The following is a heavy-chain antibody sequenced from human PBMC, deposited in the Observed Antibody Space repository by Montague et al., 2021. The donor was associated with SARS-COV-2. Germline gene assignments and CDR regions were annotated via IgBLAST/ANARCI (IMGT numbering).Heavy chain of an antibody. Sequence: SETLSLTCSVSGGSISSYYWSWIRQPAGKGLEWIGRIYGSGSTNYNSSLKSRVTLSVDSSKNQFSLRLTSVTAADAAVYYCAGAEAATGTPDDPWGQGILVAGST. J-gene: IGHJ5*02. CDR3: AGAEAATGTPDDP. CDR2: IYGSGST. V-gene: IGHV4-4*07. CDR1: GGSISSYY. D-gene: IGHD6-25*01.